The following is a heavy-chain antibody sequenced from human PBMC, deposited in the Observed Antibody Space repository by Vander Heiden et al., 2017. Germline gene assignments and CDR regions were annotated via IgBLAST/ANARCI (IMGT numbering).Heavy chain of an antibody. J-gene: IGHJ4*02. D-gene: IGHD5-12*01. V-gene: IGHV3-23*01. CDR2: ILGSGGRT. CDR3: AKDQISGDGYVIFDY. Sequence: VQLFESAGGLVQPGGSPRLSWLASGFTFSSYAMNWVRKAPGKGLEWVSTILGSGGRTYYADSVKGRFTISRDNSKNTLYLQMNSLRAEDTAVYYCAKDQISGDGYVIFDYWGQGTLVTVSS. CDR1: GFTFSSYA.